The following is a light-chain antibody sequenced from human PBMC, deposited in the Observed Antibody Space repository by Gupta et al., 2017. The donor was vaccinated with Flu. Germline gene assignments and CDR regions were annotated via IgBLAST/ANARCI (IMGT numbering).Light chain of an antibody. CDR3: DTWNDNRSAVV. CDR1: DSKIGINY. J-gene: IGLJ2*01. CDR2: DGS. Sequence: RVTISSLGSDSKIGINYVYWHQPLTAPTPKLLMYDGSRWNSGVPARFSVSSSGSAAALSITGPRAEDEAEYYYDTWNDNRSAVVFGGGTKLTVL. V-gene: IGLV1-47*02.